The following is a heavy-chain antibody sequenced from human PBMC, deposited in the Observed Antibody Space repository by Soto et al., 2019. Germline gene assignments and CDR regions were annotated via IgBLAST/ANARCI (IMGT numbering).Heavy chain of an antibody. Sequence: SVKVSCKASGGTFSSYTISWVRQAPGQGLEWMGRIIPILGIANYAQKFQGRVTITADKSTSTAYMELSSLRSEDTAVYYCARGVITFGGVITYYYYYGMDVWGQGTTVPSP. J-gene: IGHJ6*02. CDR3: ARGVITFGGVITYYYYYGMDV. CDR1: GGTFSSYT. V-gene: IGHV1-69*02. D-gene: IGHD3-16*02. CDR2: IIPILGIA.